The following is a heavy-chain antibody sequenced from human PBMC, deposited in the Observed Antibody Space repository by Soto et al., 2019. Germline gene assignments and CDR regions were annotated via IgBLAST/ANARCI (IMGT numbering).Heavy chain of an antibody. CDR2: ISGSGGST. V-gene: IGHV3-23*01. J-gene: IGHJ6*03. CDR3: AKCHSERELLHYYYYYMDV. CDR1: GFTFSSYA. Sequence: GGSLRLSCAASGFTFSSYAMSWVRQAPGKGLEWVSAISGSGGSTYYADSVKGRFTISRDNSKNTLYLQMNSLRAEDTAVYYCAKCHSERELLHYYYYYMDVWGKGTTVTVSS. D-gene: IGHD3-10*01.